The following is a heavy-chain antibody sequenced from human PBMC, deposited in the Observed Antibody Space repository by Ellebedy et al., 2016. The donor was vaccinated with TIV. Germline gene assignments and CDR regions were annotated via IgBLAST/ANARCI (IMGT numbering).Heavy chain of an antibody. CDR1: GYTFSDYY. J-gene: IGHJ5*01. CDR3: ARPDILTCCYYDS. D-gene: IGHD3-9*01. CDR2: INPKSGDT. V-gene: IGHV1-2*02. Sequence: AASVKVSCKASGYTFSDYYIHWVRQAPGQGLEWMGWINPKSGDTKYAQKFQGRVTMTRDTSITTVYMELSRLSSDDTAVYYCARPDILTCCYYDSWGQGTLVTVSS.